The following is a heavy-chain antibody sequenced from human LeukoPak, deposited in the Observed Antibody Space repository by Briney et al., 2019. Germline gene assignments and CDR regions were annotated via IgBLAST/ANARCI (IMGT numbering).Heavy chain of an antibody. D-gene: IGHD3-9*01. J-gene: IGHJ3*01. CDR1: ASISSSYW. V-gene: IGHV4-4*02. CDR3: SRGAYYDVLTGSDSGNAFDV. Sequence: PSGTLSLTCAGASISSSYWWSWVRQPPGKGLEWIGEIYHSGSTNYNPSLKTRVTISVDKSKNLFSLRLSSVTAADTAVYYCSRGAYYDVLTGSDSGNAFDVWGQGTMVTVSS. CDR2: IYHSGST.